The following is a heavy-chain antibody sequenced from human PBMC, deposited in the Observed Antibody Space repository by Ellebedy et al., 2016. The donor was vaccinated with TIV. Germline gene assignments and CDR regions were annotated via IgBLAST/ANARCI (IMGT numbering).Heavy chain of an antibody. CDR1: GFTFSSYG. CDR3: ARELRLRYFDYDY. J-gene: IGHJ4*02. D-gene: IGHD3-9*01. CDR2: ISSSSSTI. Sequence: GESLKISCAASGFTFSSYGMNWVRQAPGKGLEWVSYISSSSSTIYYADSVKGRFTISRDNAKNSLYLQMNSLRDEDTAVYYCARELRLRYFDYDYWGQGTLVTVSS. V-gene: IGHV3-48*02.